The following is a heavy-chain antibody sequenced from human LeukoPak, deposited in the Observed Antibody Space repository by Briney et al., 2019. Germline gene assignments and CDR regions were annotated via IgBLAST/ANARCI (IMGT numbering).Heavy chain of an antibody. CDR2: IIPMFGTA. D-gene: IGHD4-11*01. Sequence: ASVKVSCKASGDTFRNYAINWVRQALGQGLEWMGRIIPMFGTANYAQKFQGRVTITADKSTSTAYMELSSLKSEDTAVYYCAREGSKNYYYYYYMDVWGKGTTVTVSS. CDR3: AREGSKNYYYYYYMDV. J-gene: IGHJ6*03. V-gene: IGHV1-69*06. CDR1: GDTFRNYA.